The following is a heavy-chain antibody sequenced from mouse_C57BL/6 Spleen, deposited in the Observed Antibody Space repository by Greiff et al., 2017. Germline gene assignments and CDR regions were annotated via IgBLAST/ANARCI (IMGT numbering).Heavy chain of an antibody. CDR3: ARNNYDYDHWYFDV. CDR1: GFTFSDYG. D-gene: IGHD2-4*01. CDR2: ISSGSSTI. Sequence: EVQRVESGGGLVKPGGSLKLSCAASGFTFSDYGMHWVRQAPEKGLEWVAYISSGSSTIYYADTVKGRFTISRDNAKNTLFLQMTSLRSEDTAMYYCARNNYDYDHWYFDVWGTGTTVTVSS. V-gene: IGHV5-17*01. J-gene: IGHJ1*03.